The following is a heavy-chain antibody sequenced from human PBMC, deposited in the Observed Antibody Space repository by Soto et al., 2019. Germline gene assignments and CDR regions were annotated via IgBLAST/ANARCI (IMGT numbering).Heavy chain of an antibody. V-gene: IGHV3-74*01. CDR3: ARESSTSRPYYFDY. D-gene: IGHD2-2*01. Sequence: EVQLVESRGGLVQPGGSLRLSCAVSGFTFTNYWMHWVRQAPGQGLVWVSRINSDGSVTNYADSVKGRFTTSRDNAKNTLYLQVNSLRAEDTAVYYCARESSTSRPYYFDYWGPGTLVTVSS. CDR2: INSDGSVT. J-gene: IGHJ4*02. CDR1: GFTFTNYW.